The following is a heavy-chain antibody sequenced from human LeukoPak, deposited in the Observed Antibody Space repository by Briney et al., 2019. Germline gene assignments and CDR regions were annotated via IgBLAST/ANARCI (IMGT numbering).Heavy chain of an antibody. Sequence: ASVKVSCKASGYTFTSYGINWVRQAPGQGLEWMGWISAYNGNTNYAQKFQGRVTMTEDTSTDAAYMELSSLRSEDTAVYYCARALGYCSSTSCYTPEYYYYYMDVWGKGTTATVSS. CDR3: ARALGYCSSTSCYTPEYYYYYMDV. CDR2: ISAYNGNT. CDR1: GYTFTSYG. J-gene: IGHJ6*03. D-gene: IGHD2-2*02. V-gene: IGHV1-18*01.